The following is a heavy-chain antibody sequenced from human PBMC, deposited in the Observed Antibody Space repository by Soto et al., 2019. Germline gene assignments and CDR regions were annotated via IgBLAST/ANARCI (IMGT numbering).Heavy chain of an antibody. Sequence: LYTLSLTPNVYGGFLSGYYWSLVSQRPRKGLEWIGESNQSGRTNYNPSLKSRVTISVDTSKNQFSMKLSSVTAAETAVYYCARGRVGATLLWLDYYYGMDVWGKGTTVS. J-gene: IGHJ6*04. CDR1: GGFLSGYY. CDR3: ARGRVGATLLWLDYYYGMDV. CDR2: SNQSGRT. V-gene: IGHV4-34*01. D-gene: IGHD1-26*01.